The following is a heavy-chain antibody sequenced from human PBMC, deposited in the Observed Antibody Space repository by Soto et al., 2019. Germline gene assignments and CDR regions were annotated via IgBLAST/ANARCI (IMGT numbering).Heavy chain of an antibody. V-gene: IGHV3-15*01. D-gene: IGHD3-9*01. CDR2: IKSKTDGGTT. CDR3: TTSLVLRYFDWLAVY. CDR1: GFTFSNAW. J-gene: IGHJ4*02. Sequence: VQLVESGGGLVQPGGSLRLSCAASGFTFSNAWMSWVRQAPGKGLEWVGRIKSKTDGGTTDYAAPVKGRFTISREESKNTLYLQTNSLKTEYTAVYYCTTSLVLRYFDWLAVYWGQGTLVTVSS.